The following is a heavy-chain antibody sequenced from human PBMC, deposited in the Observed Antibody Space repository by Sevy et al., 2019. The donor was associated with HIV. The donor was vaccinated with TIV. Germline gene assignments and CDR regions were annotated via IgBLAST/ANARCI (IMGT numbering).Heavy chain of an antibody. CDR1: RFTFSTYV. J-gene: IGHJ4*02. Sequence: RGSLRLSCVASRFTFSTYVMHWVRQAPGKGLEWVAVIWHDGNSEYYADSVRGRFTISRDDSKNTLYLQMNSLRAEDTAVYYCASEAGYGTDSRPFDYWGQGTLVTVSS. CDR2: IWHDGNSE. CDR3: ASEAGYGTDSRPFDY. D-gene: IGHD5-12*01. V-gene: IGHV3-33*08.